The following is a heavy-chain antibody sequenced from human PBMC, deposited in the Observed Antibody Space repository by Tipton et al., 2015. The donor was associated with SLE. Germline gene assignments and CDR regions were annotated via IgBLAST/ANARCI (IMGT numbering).Heavy chain of an antibody. D-gene: IGHD4-23*01. CDR3: ARDGGGNSVYFQH. CDR1: GGSISSSSYY. V-gene: IGHV4-39*07. J-gene: IGHJ1*01. CDR2: IYYSGST. Sequence: TLSLTCTVSGGSISSSSYYWGWIRQPPGKGLEWIGSIYYSGSTYYNPSLKSRVTISVDTSKNQFSLKLSSVTAADTAVYYCARDGGGNSVYFQHWGQGTLVTVSS.